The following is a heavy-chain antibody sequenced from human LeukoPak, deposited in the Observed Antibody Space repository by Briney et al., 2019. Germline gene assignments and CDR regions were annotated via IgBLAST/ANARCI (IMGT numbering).Heavy chain of an antibody. CDR2: INPSGGST. J-gene: IGHJ6*02. V-gene: IGHV1-46*01. CDR3: ARSHYASGSYYYSGLDV. CDR1: GYTFTSYY. D-gene: IGHD3-10*01. Sequence: ASVKVSCKASGYTFTSYYMHWVRQAPGQGLEWMGIINPSGGSTSYAQKFQGRVTMTRDTSTSTVYMELSSLRSEDTAVYYCARSHYASGSYYYSGLDVWGQGTTITVSS.